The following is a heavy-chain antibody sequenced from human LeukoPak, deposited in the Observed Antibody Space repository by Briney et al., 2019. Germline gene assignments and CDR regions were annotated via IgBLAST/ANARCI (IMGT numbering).Heavy chain of an antibody. J-gene: IGHJ6*02. V-gene: IGHV3-48*03. Sequence: GGSLRLSCAASGFTFSSYERNRVRQAPGNGLEWVSYISSSGSTIYYADSVKGRFTISRDNAKNSLYLQMNSLRAEDTAVYYCARGPYSSEFGYYGMDVWGQGTTVTVSS. CDR2: ISSSGSTI. CDR1: GFTFSSYE. CDR3: ARGPYSSEFGYYGMDV. D-gene: IGHD6-25*01.